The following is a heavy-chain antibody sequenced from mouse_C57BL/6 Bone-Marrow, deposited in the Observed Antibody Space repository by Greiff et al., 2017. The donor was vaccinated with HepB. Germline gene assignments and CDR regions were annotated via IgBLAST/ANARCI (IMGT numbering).Heavy chain of an antibody. Sequence: VQLQQSGAELVRPGASVKLSCTASGFNIKDDYMHWVKQRPEQGPEWIGWIDPENGDTEYASKFQGKATITADTSSNTAYLQLSSLTSEDTAVYYCTMDYGSSYDAMDYWGQGTSVTVSS. J-gene: IGHJ4*01. CDR2: IDPENGDT. V-gene: IGHV14-4*01. CDR1: GFNIKDDY. CDR3: TMDYGSSYDAMDY. D-gene: IGHD1-1*01.